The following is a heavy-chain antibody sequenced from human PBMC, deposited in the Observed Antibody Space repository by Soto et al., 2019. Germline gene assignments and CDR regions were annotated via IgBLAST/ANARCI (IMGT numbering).Heavy chain of an antibody. J-gene: IGHJ5*02. V-gene: IGHV2-5*01. Sequence: QITLKESGPTLVKPTQTLTLTCIFSGFSLRTSGVGVGWIRQPPGKALEWLGFIYWNDDKRYSPSLKSRLTITKDTSKKQVVLTMTNRDPVDTATYYCAKSGSSGWYGWFDPWGQGTLVTVSS. CDR1: GFSLRTSGVG. CDR3: AKSGSSGWYGWFDP. CDR2: IYWNDDK. D-gene: IGHD6-19*01.